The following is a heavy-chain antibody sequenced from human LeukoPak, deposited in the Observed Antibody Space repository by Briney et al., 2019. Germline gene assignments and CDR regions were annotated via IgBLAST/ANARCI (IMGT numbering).Heavy chain of an antibody. V-gene: IGHV4-59*01. CDR1: GEPISSYY. CDR3: ARGDYDFWSGNWRFDT. Sequence: PSETLSLTCLVSGEPISSYYWSWIRQAPGRGPEYIGNVYYNGNTNYNPSLKSRVATSVDASKNQFSLKVDSVTTADTAVYYCARGDYDFWSGNWRFDTWGQGTLVTVSS. J-gene: IGHJ4*02. D-gene: IGHD3-3*01. CDR2: VYYNGNT.